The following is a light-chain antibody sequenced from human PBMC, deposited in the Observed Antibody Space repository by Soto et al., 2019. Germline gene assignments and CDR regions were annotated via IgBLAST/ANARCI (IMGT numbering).Light chain of an antibody. CDR1: QSVSRN. CDR2: GAS. Sequence: IVMTQSPATLSVSPGERATLSCRASQSVSRNLAWYRQKPGQAPRLLIYGASTRATGTPARFSGSGSGTEFTLTINSLQSEDFAVYYCQQYNGWPYTFGQGTRLEIK. CDR3: QQYNGWPYT. V-gene: IGKV3-15*01. J-gene: IGKJ2*01.